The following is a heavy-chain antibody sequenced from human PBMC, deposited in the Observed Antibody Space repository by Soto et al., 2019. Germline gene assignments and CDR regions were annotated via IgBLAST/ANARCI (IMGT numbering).Heavy chain of an antibody. J-gene: IGHJ4*02. CDR2: ISYDGSNK. D-gene: IGHD5-18*01. CDR3: ARPHRTVDTANFDY. CDR1: GFTFSSYA. V-gene: IGHV3-30-3*01. Sequence: QVQLVESGGGVVQPGRSLRLSCAASGFTFSSYAMHWVRQAPGKGLEWVAVISYDGSNKYYADSVKGRFTISRDNSKNTRYLQMNSLRAEDTAVYYCARPHRTVDTANFDYWGQGTLVTVS.